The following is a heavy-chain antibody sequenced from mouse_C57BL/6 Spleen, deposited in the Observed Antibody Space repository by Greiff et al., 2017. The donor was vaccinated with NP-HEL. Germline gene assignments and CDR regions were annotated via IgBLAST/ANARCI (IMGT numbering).Heavy chain of an antibody. J-gene: IGHJ4*01. Sequence: SGGDLVKPGGSLKLSCAASGFTFSSYGMSWVRQTPDKRLEWVATISSGGSYTYYPDSVKGRFTISRDNAKNTLYLQMISLKSEDTAMYYCARQLRLPWDAMDYWGQGTSVTVSS. CDR2: ISSGGSYT. V-gene: IGHV5-6*01. CDR1: GFTFSSYG. CDR3: ARQLRLPWDAMDY. D-gene: IGHD3-2*02.